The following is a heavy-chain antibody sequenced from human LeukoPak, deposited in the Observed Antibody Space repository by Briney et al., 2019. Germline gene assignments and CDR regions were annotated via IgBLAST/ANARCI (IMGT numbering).Heavy chain of an antibody. V-gene: IGHV1-2*02. J-gene: IGHJ5*02. D-gene: IGHD6-13*01. CDR1: GYTFTGYY. CDR3: ALVSSWSHPNWFDP. Sequence: ASVKVSCKASGYTFTGYYVHWVRQAPGQGLEWMGWINPNSGGTNYAQKFQGRVTMTRDTSISTAYMELSSLRSEDTAVYYCALVSSWSHPNWFDPWGQGTLVTVSS. CDR2: INPNSGGT.